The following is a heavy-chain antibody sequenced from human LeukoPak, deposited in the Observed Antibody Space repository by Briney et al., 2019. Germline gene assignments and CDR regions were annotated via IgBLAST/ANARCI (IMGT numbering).Heavy chain of an antibody. J-gene: IGHJ5*02. CDR1: GGSISSYY. CDR2: IYYSGST. V-gene: IGHV4-59*01. Sequence: PSETLSPSCTVSGGSISSYYWSWIRQPPGKGLEWVGYIYYSGSTNYNPSLKSRVTISVDTSKNQFSLKLSSVTAADTAVYYCAREIMDYESSGYHGNWFDPWGQGTLVTVSS. D-gene: IGHD3-22*01. CDR3: AREIMDYESSGYHGNWFDP.